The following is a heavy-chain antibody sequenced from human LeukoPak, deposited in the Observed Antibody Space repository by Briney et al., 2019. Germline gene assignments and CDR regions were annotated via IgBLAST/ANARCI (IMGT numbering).Heavy chain of an antibody. CDR2: IKEDGSEK. D-gene: IGHD6-13*01. CDR1: GFTFSTYW. Sequence: GGSLRLSCAASGFTFSTYWMSWVRQAPGKGLEWVANIKEDGSEKYYVDSVKGRFTISRDNPKNSLYLQMINLRAEDTAVYYCASHPSRWNDYWGQGTLVTVSS. V-gene: IGHV3-7*01. J-gene: IGHJ4*02. CDR3: ASHPSRWNDY.